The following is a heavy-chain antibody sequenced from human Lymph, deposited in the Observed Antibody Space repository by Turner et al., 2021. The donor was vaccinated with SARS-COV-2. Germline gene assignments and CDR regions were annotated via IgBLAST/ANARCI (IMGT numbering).Heavy chain of an antibody. J-gene: IGHJ4*02. D-gene: IGHD6-13*01. CDR3: ARGLGSSWYSGGFDY. CDR2: IWYDGSNK. V-gene: IGHV3-33*01. CDR1: GFTFSSYV. Sequence: QAQLVESGGGVVKHGRCLRLFCAASGFTFSSYVMHWVRQAPGKGLEWVAVIWYDGSNKYYADSVKGRFTISRDNSKNTLYLQMNSLRAEVTAVYYCARGLGSSWYSGGFDYWGQGTLVTVSS.